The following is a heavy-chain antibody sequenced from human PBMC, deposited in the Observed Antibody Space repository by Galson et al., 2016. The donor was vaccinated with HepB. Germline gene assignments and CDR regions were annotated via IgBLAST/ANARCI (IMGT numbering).Heavy chain of an antibody. CDR1: GGSISSDYY. Sequence: SETLSLTCIVSGGSISSDYYWGWIRQPPGRGLEWTGSIYSSESTYYNPSLTSRITISVDTSKNQFSLRLNSVTAADTGVYYCATGIVVAGKYYYYMDVWGKETTVTVSS. J-gene: IGHJ6*03. CDR2: IYSSEST. D-gene: IGHD6-19*01. CDR3: ATGIVVAGKYYYYMDV. V-gene: IGHV4-39*01.